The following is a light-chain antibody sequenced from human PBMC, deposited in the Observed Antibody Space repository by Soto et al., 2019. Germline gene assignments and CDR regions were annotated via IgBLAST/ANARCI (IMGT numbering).Light chain of an antibody. V-gene: IGLV2-14*01. CDR1: SSDVGGYDY. CDR2: EVS. Sequence: QSVLTQPASVSGSPGQSITISCTGSSSDVGGYDYVSWYQQLPGKAPKLMIYEVSNRPSGVSNRFSGSKSGNTASLTISGLQAEDEANYYCSSYTSTSTPLFGGGTKLTVL. CDR3: SSYTSTSTPL. J-gene: IGLJ3*02.